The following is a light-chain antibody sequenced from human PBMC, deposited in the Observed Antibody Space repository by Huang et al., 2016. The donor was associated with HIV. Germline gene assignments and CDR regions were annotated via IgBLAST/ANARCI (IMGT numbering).Light chain of an antibody. J-gene: IGKJ2*01. CDR2: DAS. V-gene: IGKV3-11*01. CDR3: QQRSKWPLT. Sequence: EIVLTQSPATLSLSPGERATLSCRASQRVSSYLAWYQQKPGQAPRLLIYDASNRATGIPARFSGSGSGTDFTLTISSLEPEDFAVYYCQQRSKWPLTFGQGTKLEIK. CDR1: QRVSSY.